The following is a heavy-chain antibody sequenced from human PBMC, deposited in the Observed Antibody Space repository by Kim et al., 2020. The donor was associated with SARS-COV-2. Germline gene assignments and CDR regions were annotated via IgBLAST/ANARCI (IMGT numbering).Heavy chain of an antibody. D-gene: IGHD5-12*01. J-gene: IGHJ4*02. CDR3: ARRRDGYPFGY. V-gene: IGHV4-39*01. Sequence: THNNPSLKRRVTISVDTSKNQFSLKLSAVTAADTAVYYCARRRDGYPFGYWGQGTLVTVSS. CDR2: T.